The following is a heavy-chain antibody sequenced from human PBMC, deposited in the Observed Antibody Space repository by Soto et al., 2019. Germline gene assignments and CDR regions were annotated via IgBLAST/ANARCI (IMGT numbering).Heavy chain of an antibody. Sequence: QVQLVQSGAEVKKPGASVKVSCKVSGYTLTELSMHWVRQAPGKGLEWMGGFDPEDGETTYAQKFQGRVTMTGDTSTDTAYMELSSLRAEDTAVYYCATDALYDPQGNWFDPWGQGTLVTVSS. D-gene: IGHD3-3*01. J-gene: IGHJ5*02. CDR3: ATDALYDPQGNWFDP. CDR1: GYTLTELS. V-gene: IGHV1-24*01. CDR2: FDPEDGET.